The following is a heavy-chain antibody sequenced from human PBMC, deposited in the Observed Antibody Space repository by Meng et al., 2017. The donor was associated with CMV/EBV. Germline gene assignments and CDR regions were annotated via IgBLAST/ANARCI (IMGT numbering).Heavy chain of an antibody. CDR2: ISSSGSTI. D-gene: IGHD3-3*01. CDR3: ARLYDFWSGYPKGMDV. CDR1: GFTFSSYE. Sequence: GESLKISCAASGFTFSSYEMNWVRQAPGKGLEWVSYISSSGSTIYYADSVKGRFTISRDNAKNSLYLQMNSLRAEDTAVYYCARLYDFWSGYPKGMDVWGQGTTVTVSS. V-gene: IGHV3-48*03. J-gene: IGHJ6*02.